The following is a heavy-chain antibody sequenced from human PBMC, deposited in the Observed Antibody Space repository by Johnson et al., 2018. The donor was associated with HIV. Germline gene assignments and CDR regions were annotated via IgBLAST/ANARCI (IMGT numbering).Heavy chain of an antibody. V-gene: IGHV3-30*04. CDR2: ISYDGSNK. CDR1: GFTFSSYA. CDR3: ARGSVAGTYLHDAFDI. D-gene: IGHD1/OR15-1a*01. Sequence: MQLVESGGGVVQPGRSLRLSCAASGFTFSSYAMHWVRQAPGKGLEWVAVISYDGSNKYYADSVKGRFTISRDNSKNTLYLQMNSLRAEDTAVYYCARGSVAGTYLHDAFDIWGQGTMVTVSS. J-gene: IGHJ3*02.